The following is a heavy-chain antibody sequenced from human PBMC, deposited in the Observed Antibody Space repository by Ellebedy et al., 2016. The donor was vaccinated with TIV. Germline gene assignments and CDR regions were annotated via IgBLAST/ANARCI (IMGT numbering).Heavy chain of an antibody. J-gene: IGHJ4*02. Sequence: GSLRLSXTVSGGSISRDYWSWIRQSPGKGLEWIGYIYYSGSTNYNPSLKSRVTISVDTSKNQFSLRVSSVTAADTAVYYCARDWGRAPVLWGQGTLVTASS. CDR3: ARDWGRAPVL. D-gene: IGHD3-16*01. CDR2: IYYSGST. CDR1: GGSISRDY. V-gene: IGHV4-59*01.